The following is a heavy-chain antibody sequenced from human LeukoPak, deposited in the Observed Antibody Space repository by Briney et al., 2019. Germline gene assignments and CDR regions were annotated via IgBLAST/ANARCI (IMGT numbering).Heavy chain of an antibody. V-gene: IGHV3-20*04. CDR2: INWNGGST. D-gene: IGHD4-11*01. CDR3: ARAEEDDDSSYWYFDL. CDR1: GFTFDDYG. J-gene: IGHJ2*01. Sequence: GGSLRLSCAASGFTFDDYGMSWVRQGPGKGLEWVSGINWNGGSTGYADSVKGRFTISRDNAKNSLYLQMNSLRVEDTAVYYCARAEEDDDSSYWYFDLWGRGTLVTVSS.